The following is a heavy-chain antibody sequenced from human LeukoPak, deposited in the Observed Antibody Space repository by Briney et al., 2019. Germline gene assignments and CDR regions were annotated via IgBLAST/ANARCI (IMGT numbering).Heavy chain of an antibody. J-gene: IGHJ6*02. CDR2: IYYSGST. CDR1: GGSISSSSYY. CDR3: ARGWGSGSYYNLIYYYYYGMDV. V-gene: IGHV4-61*05. Sequence: PSETLSLTCTVSGGSISSSSYYWGWIRQPPGKGLEWIGYIYYSGSTNYNPPLKSRVTISVDTSKNQFSLKLSSVTAADTAVYYCARGWGSGSYYNLIYYYYYGMDVWGQGTTVTVSS. D-gene: IGHD3-10*01.